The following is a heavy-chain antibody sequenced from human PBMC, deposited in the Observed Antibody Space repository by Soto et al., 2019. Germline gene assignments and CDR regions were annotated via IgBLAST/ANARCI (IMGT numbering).Heavy chain of an antibody. V-gene: IGHV3-23*01. J-gene: IGHJ4*02. Sequence: PGGSLRLSCAASGFTFSSYAMSWARQAPGKGLEWVSSISNSGGSTYHADSVKGRFTISRDDSEKTLYLQMNSLRVEDAAIYFCAQGKISTTGINYWGQGTLVTVSS. CDR1: GFTFSSYA. D-gene: IGHD1-20*01. CDR2: ISNSGGST. CDR3: AQGKISTTGINY.